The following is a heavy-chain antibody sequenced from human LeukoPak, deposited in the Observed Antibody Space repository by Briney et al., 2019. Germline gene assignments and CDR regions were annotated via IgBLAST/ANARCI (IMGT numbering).Heavy chain of an antibody. D-gene: IGHD3-10*01. J-gene: IGHJ5*02. CDR2: ITTISHYI. CDR3: ARSGGPGTYHQLRYNWFDP. V-gene: IGHV3-21*01. CDR1: GFTLSDYP. Sequence: GGSLRLSCAASGFTLSDYPMNWVRQAPGKGLEWLSSITTISHYIYYAGAVRGRFTISRDNAKNSLYLQMNSLRGEDTAVYYCARSGGPGTYHQLRYNWFDPWGQGTLVTVSS.